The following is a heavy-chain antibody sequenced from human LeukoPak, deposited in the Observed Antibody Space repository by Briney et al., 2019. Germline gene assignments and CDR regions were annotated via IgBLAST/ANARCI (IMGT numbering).Heavy chain of an antibody. J-gene: IGHJ4*02. CDR1: GFTFSSYG. CDR3: AKRGSAYCGGDCYSTFDY. D-gene: IGHD2-21*02. Sequence: PGGSLRLSCAASGFTFSSYGMRWVRQAPGKGLEWVAVISYDGSNKYYADSVKGRFTISRDHSKNTLYLQMNSLRAEDTAVYYCAKRGSAYCGGDCYSTFDYWGQGTLVTVSS. CDR2: ISYDGSNK. V-gene: IGHV3-30*18.